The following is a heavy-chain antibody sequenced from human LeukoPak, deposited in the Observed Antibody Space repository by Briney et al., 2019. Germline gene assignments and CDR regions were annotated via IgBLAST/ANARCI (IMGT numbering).Heavy chain of an antibody. J-gene: IGHJ4*02. CDR1: GFTFSSYW. D-gene: IGHD6-19*01. CDR3: ALCSLRYSSGWYVFDY. CDR2: INSDGSST. Sequence: GGSLRLSCAASGFTFSSYWMHWVRQAPGKGLVWVSRINSDGSSTSYADSVKGRFTISRDNAKKTLYLQMNSLRADDTAVYYCALCSLRYSSGWYVFDYWGQGTLVTVSS. V-gene: IGHV3-74*01.